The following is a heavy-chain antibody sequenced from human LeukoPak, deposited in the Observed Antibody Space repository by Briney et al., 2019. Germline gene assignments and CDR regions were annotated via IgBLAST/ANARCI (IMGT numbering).Heavy chain of an antibody. CDR3: AKRAQGDYDFWSGYFIFDY. Sequence: GGSLRLSCAASGFTFSSYAMHWVRQAPGKGLEWVAVISYDGSNKYYADSVKGRFTISRDNSKNALYLQMNSLRAEDTAVYYCAKRAQGDYDFWSGYFIFDYWGQGTLVTVSS. V-gene: IGHV3-30-3*02. CDR2: ISYDGSNK. D-gene: IGHD3-3*01. CDR1: GFTFSSYA. J-gene: IGHJ4*02.